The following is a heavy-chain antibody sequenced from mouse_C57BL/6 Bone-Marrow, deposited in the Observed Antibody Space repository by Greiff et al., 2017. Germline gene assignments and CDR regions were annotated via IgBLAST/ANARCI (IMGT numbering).Heavy chain of an antibody. CDR2: IYPRSGNT. V-gene: IGHV1-81*01. J-gene: IGHJ2*01. D-gene: IGHD2-1*01. CDR3: ARVYYGKCEGLDY. CDR1: GYTFTSYG. Sequence: QVHVQQSGAELARPGASVKLSCKASGYTFTSYGISWVKQRTGQGLEWIGEIYPRSGNTYYNEKFKGKATLTADKSSSAAYMELRSLTSEDSAVYVCARVYYGKCEGLDYGGQGTTLTVTA.